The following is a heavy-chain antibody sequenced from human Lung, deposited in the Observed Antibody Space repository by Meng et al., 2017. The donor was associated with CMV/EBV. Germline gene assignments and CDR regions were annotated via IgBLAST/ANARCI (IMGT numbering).Heavy chain of an antibody. CDR3: AKNVLPGALRDWFDP. CDR1: GFPFSNYG. Sequence: SGFPFSNYGLHWVRQAPSKGLEWVAVISYDGSNTYYAGSVKGRFTISRDNSKNTLYLQMNSLRPEDAAVYYCAKNVLPGALRDWFDPWGQGILVTVSS. D-gene: IGHD2-2*01. J-gene: IGHJ5*02. CDR2: ISYDGSNT. V-gene: IGHV3-30*18.